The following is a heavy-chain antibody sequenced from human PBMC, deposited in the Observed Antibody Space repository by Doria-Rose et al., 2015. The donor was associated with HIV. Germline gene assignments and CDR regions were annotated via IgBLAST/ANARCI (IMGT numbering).Heavy chain of an antibody. CDR1: GGSIGSGSYY. V-gene: IGHV4-61*02. Sequence: VQLQESGPGVVKPSQTLSLTCTVSGGSIGSGSYYWSWIRQPAGKGLEWIGRTYIRGSTGYNPSLQSRVTISVDTSKNQFPLEVNSVTAADTAVYYCARTANWNDGRVDSWGQGTSVIVSS. D-gene: IGHD1-20*01. J-gene: IGHJ4*02. CDR3: ARTANWNDGRVDS. CDR2: TYIRGST.